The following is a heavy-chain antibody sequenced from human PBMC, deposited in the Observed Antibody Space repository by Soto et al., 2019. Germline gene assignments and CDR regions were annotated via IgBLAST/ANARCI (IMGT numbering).Heavy chain of an antibody. CDR1: GFTFSHYG. D-gene: IGHD1-1*01. Sequence: EVQLVESGGGLVQPGGSLRLSCEASGFTFSHYGINWVRQAQGKGLEWVSHISSSSSTIYYAESVKGRFSISRDNAKNSLYLQMSSLRGEDTAVYYCATSFITTVGTTAWGQGTHVTVSS. V-gene: IGHV3-48*01. CDR2: ISSSSSTI. J-gene: IGHJ4*02. CDR3: ATSFITTVGTTA.